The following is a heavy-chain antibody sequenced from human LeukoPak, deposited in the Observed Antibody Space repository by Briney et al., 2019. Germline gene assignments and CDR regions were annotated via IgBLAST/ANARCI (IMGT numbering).Heavy chain of an antibody. J-gene: IGHJ3*02. CDR1: GGSISSYY. D-gene: IGHD1-26*01. CDR2: IYYSGST. Sequence: SETLSLTCTVSGGSISSYYWSWIRQPPGKGLEWIGYIYYSGSTNYNPSLKSRVTISVDTSKNQFSLKLSSVTAADTAVYYCASPGIVGAGFAFDIWGQGTMVTVSS. V-gene: IGHV4-59*01. CDR3: ASPGIVGAGFAFDI.